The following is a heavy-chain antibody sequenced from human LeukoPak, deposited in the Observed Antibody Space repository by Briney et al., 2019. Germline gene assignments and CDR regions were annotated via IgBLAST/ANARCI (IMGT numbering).Heavy chain of an antibody. CDR3: ARALSGYCSGGSCYGIDDY. J-gene: IGHJ4*02. V-gene: IGHV1-46*01. CDR1: GYTFTSYY. Sequence: VASVKVSCKASGYTFTSYYMHWVRQAPGQGLEWMGTINPSGGSTSYAQKFQGRVTMTRDTSTSTVYMELSSLRSEDTAVYYCARALSGYCSGGSCYGIDDYWGQGTLVTVSS. CDR2: INPSGGST. D-gene: IGHD2-15*01.